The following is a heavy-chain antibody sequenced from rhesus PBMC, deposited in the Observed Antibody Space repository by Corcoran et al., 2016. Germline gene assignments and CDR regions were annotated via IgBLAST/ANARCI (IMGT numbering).Heavy chain of an antibody. D-gene: IGHD5-12*01. Sequence: QVQLQESGPGLVKPSETLSLTCAVSGYSISSGYGWGWIRQPPGKGLELIGQIYGGSGSTYYNPSLKSRVTVSKDTSKNQFSLKLSSVTAADTAVYYCARDRDTALDYWGQGVLVTVSS. CDR2: IYGGSGST. J-gene: IGHJ4*01. V-gene: IGHV4-127*01. CDR1: GYSISSGYG. CDR3: ARDRDTALDY.